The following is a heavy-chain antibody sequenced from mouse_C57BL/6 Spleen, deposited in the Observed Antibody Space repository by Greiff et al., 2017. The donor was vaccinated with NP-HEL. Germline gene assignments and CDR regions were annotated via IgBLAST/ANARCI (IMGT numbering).Heavy chain of an antibody. CDR2: INPYNGDT. D-gene: IGHD1-1*01. Sequence: VQLQQSGPELVKPGDSVKISCKASGYSFTGYFMNWVMQSPGQSLEWIGRINPYNGDTFYNQKFKGKATLTVDKSSSTAYMELLSLTSEDSAVYYCARSPYYGSSFDYWGQGTTLTVSS. CDR1: GYSFTGYF. J-gene: IGHJ2*01. CDR3: ARSPYYGSSFDY. V-gene: IGHV1-20*01.